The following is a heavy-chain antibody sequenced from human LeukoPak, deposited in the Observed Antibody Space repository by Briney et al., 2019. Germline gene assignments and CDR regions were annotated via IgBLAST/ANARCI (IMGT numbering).Heavy chain of an antibody. CDR2: FIVSGDNT. CDR3: AKGSYYDSSGSFYFDY. Sequence: PGGSLRSSCGALGFALRGSAMGWVGRAPGKAWGWVSGFIVSGDNTYYADSVKGRFTISRDNSKNTLYVQVNSLGTEDTAAYYCAKGSYYDSSGSFYFDYWGQGTLVTVSS. D-gene: IGHD3-22*01. J-gene: IGHJ4*02. V-gene: IGHV3-23*01. CDR1: GFALRGSA.